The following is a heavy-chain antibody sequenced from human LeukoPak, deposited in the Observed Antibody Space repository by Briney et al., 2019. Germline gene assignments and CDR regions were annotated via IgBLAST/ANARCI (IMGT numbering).Heavy chain of an antibody. Sequence: PSETLSLTCAVSGFSISSTYYGAWIRQTPGKGLEWIATITHSGNTYYISSLESRLTISLDTSKRHFSLRLTSVTAADTAAYYCARINAPVATFDCWGLGTLVAVSS. CDR3: ARINAPVATFDC. D-gene: IGHD2-21*01. V-gene: IGHV4-38-2*01. J-gene: IGHJ4*02. CDR1: GFSISSTYY. CDR2: ITHSGNT.